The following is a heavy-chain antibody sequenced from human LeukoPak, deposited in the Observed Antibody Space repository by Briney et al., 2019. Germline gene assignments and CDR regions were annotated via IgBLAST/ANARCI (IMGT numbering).Heavy chain of an antibody. V-gene: IGHV3-30*12. CDR1: GFTFSSYG. CDR3: AKVVRGYCSSTSCYPLLDY. Sequence: GGSLRLSCAASGFTFSSYGMSWVRQAPGKGLEWVAVISYDGGNKYHADSVKGRFTISRDNSKNTLYLQMNSLRAEDTAVYYCAKVVRGYCSSTSCYPLLDYWGQGTLVTVSS. D-gene: IGHD2-2*01. J-gene: IGHJ4*02. CDR2: ISYDGGNK.